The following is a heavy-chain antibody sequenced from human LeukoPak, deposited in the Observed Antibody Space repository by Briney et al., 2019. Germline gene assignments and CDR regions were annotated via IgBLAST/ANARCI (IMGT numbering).Heavy chain of an antibody. V-gene: IGHV1-69*13. D-gene: IGHD2-2*01. Sequence: SVKVSCKASGYTFTSYGISWVRQAPGQGLEWMGGIIPIFGTANYAQKFQGRVTITADESTSTAYMELSSLRSEDTAVYYCARDARHRYCSSSSCYRGWLDPWGQGTPVTVSS. CDR1: GYTFTSYG. CDR3: ARDARHRYCSSSSCYRGWLDP. CDR2: IIPIFGTA. J-gene: IGHJ5*02.